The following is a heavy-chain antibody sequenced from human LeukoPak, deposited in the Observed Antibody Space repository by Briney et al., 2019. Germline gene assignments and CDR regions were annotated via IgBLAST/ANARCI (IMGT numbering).Heavy chain of an antibody. CDR3: ARVGYGSGGWGWFDP. D-gene: IGHD3-10*01. CDR2: IYYSGTT. Sequence: KPSETLSLTCTVSGGSISGFFWSWIRQSPGKGLEYTGYIYYSGTTDYNPTLKSRVSMSVDTSKNQFFLNLTSVTAADTAIYYCARVGYGSGGWGWFDPWGQGTLVTVSS. V-gene: IGHV4-59*01. CDR1: GGSISGFF. J-gene: IGHJ5*02.